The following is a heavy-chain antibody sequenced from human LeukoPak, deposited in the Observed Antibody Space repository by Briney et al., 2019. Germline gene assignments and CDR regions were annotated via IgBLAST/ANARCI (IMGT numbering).Heavy chain of an antibody. CDR2: IYHSGST. D-gene: IGHD1-26*01. J-gene: IGHJ4*02. CDR1: GYSISSGYY. V-gene: IGHV4-38-2*01. CDR3: GKIVTFDN. Sequence: SETLSLTCAVSGYSISSGYYWGWIRQPPGKGLEGIGIIYHSGSTYYIPSLKSRVTISVDTSKNQFSLQLSTLTAADTAVYYWGKIVTFDNSGQGNLVTVSP.